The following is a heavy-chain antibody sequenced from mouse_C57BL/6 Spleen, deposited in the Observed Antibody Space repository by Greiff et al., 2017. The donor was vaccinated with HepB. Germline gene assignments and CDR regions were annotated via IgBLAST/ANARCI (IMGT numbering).Heavy chain of an antibody. D-gene: IGHD1-1*01. J-gene: IGHJ4*01. CDR3: ARRVLRFYAMDY. Sequence: QVQLKQPGAELVKPGASVKLSCKASGYTFTSYWMQWVKQRPGQGLEWIGEIDPSDSYTNYNQKFKGKATLTVDTSSSTAYMQLSSLTSEDSAVYYSARRVLRFYAMDYWGQGTSVTVSS. CDR2: IDPSDSYT. CDR1: GYTFTSYW. V-gene: IGHV1-50*01.